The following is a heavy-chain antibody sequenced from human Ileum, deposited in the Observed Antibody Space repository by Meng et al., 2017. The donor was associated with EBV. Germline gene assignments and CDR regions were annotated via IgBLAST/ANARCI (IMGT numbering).Heavy chain of an antibody. CDR3: ARYGRCNGNSFYCFDP. CDR1: GGSVNDYY. V-gene: IGHV4-34*02. D-gene: IGHD4-23*01. Sequence: QWGTVLLQPSEPLSLTCAVYGGSVNDYYWTWLRQPPGKGLEWIGEIDQSGYTKFNPSLSSRATISRDTSNNQFSLRLNSVTAADTALYYCARYGRCNGNSFYCFDPWGQGTLVTVSS. CDR2: IDQSGYT. J-gene: IGHJ5*02.